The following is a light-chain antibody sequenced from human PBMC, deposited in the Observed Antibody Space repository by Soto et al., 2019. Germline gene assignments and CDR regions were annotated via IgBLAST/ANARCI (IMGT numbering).Light chain of an antibody. Sequence: QSALTQPASVSGSPGQSITTSCTGTSSDVGGYNYVSWYQQHPGKAPKLMIYEVSNRPSGVSNRFSGSKSGNTASLTISGLQAEDEADYYCSSYTSSSTYVLGTGTKVTV. J-gene: IGLJ1*01. CDR1: SSDVGGYNY. CDR3: SSYTSSSTYV. V-gene: IGLV2-14*01. CDR2: EVS.